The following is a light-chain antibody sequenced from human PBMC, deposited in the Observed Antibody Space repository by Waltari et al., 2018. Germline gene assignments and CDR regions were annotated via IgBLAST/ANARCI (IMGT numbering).Light chain of an antibody. V-gene: IGLV3-21*01. Sequence: SYVLTQPPSVSVAPGETARITWGGNNIGNKSVAWYRQNPGQAPVLVISYDSDRPSGIPERFSGSNSGDTATRTISRVEAGDEADYYCQVWDANNEPGLFGTGTEVTV. CDR3: QVWDANNEPGL. J-gene: IGLJ1*01. CDR1: NIGNKS. CDR2: YDS.